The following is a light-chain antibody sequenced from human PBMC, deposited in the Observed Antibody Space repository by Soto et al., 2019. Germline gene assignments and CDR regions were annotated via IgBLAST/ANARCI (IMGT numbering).Light chain of an antibody. CDR3: QQYYSTLWT. J-gene: IGKJ1*01. V-gene: IGKV4-1*01. CDR1: QSVLYSSNNKNY. CDR2: WAS. Sequence: DIVMTQSPDSLAVSLGERATINCKSSQSVLYSSNNKNYLAWYQQKPGQPPKLLIYWASTRESGVPDRFSGSGSGTDFSLTISSRQAEDVAVYYCQQYYSTLWTFGQGTKVELK.